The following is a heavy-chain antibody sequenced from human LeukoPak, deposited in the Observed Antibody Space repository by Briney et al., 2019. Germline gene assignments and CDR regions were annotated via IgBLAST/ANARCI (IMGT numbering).Heavy chain of an antibody. V-gene: IGHV4-61*01. CDR1: GGSVSSGSYY. D-gene: IGHD3-10*01. CDR2: IYYSGST. Sequence: PSETLSLTCTVSGGSVSSGSYYWSWIRQPPGKGLEWIGYIYYSGSTNYNPSLKSRVTISVDTPKNQFSLKLSSVTAADTAVYYCARAYGSGSSTYYYYYYGMDVWGQGTTVTVSS. CDR3: ARAYGSGSSTYYYYYYGMDV. J-gene: IGHJ6*02.